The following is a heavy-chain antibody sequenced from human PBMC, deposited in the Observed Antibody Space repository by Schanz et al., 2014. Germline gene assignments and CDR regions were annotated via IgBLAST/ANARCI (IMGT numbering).Heavy chain of an antibody. Sequence: EVQVVESGGGLVKPGGSLRLSCAASGFPFDTYIMKWVRQAPGKGLEWVSSMSHSSDYIFHSEAVKGRFTISRDNAKNSLYLQLKSLRAEETAVYYCAGRSSSPRCYDSEVDYWGQGTLVTVSS. J-gene: IGHJ4*02. CDR2: MSHSSDYI. CDR1: GFPFDTYI. V-gene: IGHV3-21*01. D-gene: IGHD2-2*01. CDR3: AGRSSSPRCYDSEVDY.